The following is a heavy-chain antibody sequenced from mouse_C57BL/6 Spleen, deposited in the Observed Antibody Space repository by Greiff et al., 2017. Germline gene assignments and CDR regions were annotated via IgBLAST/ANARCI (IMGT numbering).Heavy chain of an antibody. J-gene: IGHJ4*01. V-gene: IGHV1-69*01. CDR2: IDPSDSYT. CDR1: GYTFTSYW. Sequence: QVQLQQPGAELVMPGASVKLSCKASGYTFTSYWMHWVKQRPGQGLEWIGEIDPSDSYTNYNQKFKGKSTLTVDKSSSTAYMQLSSLTSEDSAVYYCARSTGAMDYCGQGTSVTVSS. D-gene: IGHD1-1*01. CDR3: ARSTGAMDY.